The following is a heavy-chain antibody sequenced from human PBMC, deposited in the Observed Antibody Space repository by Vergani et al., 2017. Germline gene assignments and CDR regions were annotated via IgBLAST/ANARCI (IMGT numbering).Heavy chain of an antibody. CDR1: GDSIRSGVYY. Sequence: QVQLQESGPGLVKPSQTLSLTCTVSGDSIRSGVYYWGWIRQHPGQGLEWIGYIYHTWTTYYNPSLRGRIKISVETSTNQLSLKLTAVTAADTAVYFCARAGLPFYAFYMDVWGKGITVTVSS. CDR2: IYHTWTT. D-gene: IGHD2/OR15-2a*01. J-gene: IGHJ6*03. CDR3: ARAGLPFYAFYMDV. V-gene: IGHV4-31*03.